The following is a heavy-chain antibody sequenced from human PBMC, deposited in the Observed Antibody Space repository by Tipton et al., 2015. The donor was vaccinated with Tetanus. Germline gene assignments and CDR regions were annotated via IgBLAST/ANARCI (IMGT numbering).Heavy chain of an antibody. D-gene: IGHD3-16*01. V-gene: IGHV3-23*01. CDR1: GFTFTNSA. Sequence: SLRLSCTASGFTFTNSAMSWVRQAPGKGLEWVSAITGSGGSTYYADSVKGRFTISRDNSKNTLYLQMNSLRPEDTAVYYCARDLGEIRNYWGQGTLVTVSS. CDR3: ARDLGEIRNY. J-gene: IGHJ4*02. CDR2: ITGSGGST.